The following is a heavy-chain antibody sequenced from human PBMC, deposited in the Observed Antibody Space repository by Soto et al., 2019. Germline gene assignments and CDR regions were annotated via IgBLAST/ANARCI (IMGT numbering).Heavy chain of an antibody. Sequence: PGGSLRLSCAASGFTFGSYSMNWVRQAPGKGLEWVSSISSSSSYIYYADSVRGRFTISRDNAKNSLYLQMNSLRAEDTAVYYCARDRRGYSYGPYYYYYGMDVWGQGTTVTVSS. CDR3: ARDRRGYSYGPYYYYYGMDV. CDR1: GFTFGSYS. V-gene: IGHV3-21*01. CDR2: ISSSSSYI. D-gene: IGHD5-18*01. J-gene: IGHJ6*02.